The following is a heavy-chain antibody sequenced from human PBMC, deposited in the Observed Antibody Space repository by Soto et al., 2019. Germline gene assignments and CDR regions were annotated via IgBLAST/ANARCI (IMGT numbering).Heavy chain of an antibody. CDR2: INHSGST. J-gene: IGHJ5*02. D-gene: IGHD2-8*01. Sequence: QVQLQQWGAGLLKPSETLSLTCAVYGGSFSGYYWSWIRQPPGKGLEWIGEINHSGSTNYNPSLKSRVTISVDTSKNQFSLKLSSVTAADTAVYYCARGSVSRLVPWGQGTLVTVSS. CDR3: ARGSVSRLVP. CDR1: GGSFSGYY. V-gene: IGHV4-34*01.